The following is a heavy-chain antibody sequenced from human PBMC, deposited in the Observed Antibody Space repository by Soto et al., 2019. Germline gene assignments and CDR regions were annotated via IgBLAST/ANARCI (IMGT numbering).Heavy chain of an antibody. CDR3: ARAPKVSGSSQTRPDF. CDR2: ISQSGNT. Sequence: QVQLHQWGAGLLKPSETLCLACSIYSGSFSGYYWSWIRQPPGKGLEWIGEISQSGNTNYSPSLKSRVSISIDTSKKQFSLNLASVSAADTAVYYCARAPKVSGSSQTRPDFWGQGTLVTVSS. D-gene: IGHD6-6*01. V-gene: IGHV4-34*01. J-gene: IGHJ4*02. CDR1: SGSFSGYY.